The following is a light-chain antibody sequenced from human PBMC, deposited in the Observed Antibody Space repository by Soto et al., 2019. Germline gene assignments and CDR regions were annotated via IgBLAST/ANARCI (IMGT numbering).Light chain of an antibody. CDR3: QQYNSDSPT. Sequence: DIQMTQSPSTLSASVGDRVTITCRASQSISSWLAWYQQKPGKAPKLLIYKASSLESGVPSRFSGSGSGTEFTLTISSLQPDDFATYYCQQYNSDSPTFGQGTKVEIK. V-gene: IGKV1-5*03. CDR2: KAS. CDR1: QSISSW. J-gene: IGKJ1*01.